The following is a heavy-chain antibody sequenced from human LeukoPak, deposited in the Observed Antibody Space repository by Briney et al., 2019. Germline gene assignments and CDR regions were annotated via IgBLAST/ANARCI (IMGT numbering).Heavy chain of an antibody. D-gene: IGHD1-1*01. J-gene: IGHJ5*02. V-gene: IGHV1-2*02. CDR3: ARVRRSEGWFDP. CDR1: GYTFTGYY. CDR2: INPNSGGT. Sequence: ASVKVSCKASGYTFTGYYMHWVRQAPGQGLERMGWINPNSGGTNYAQKFQGRVTMTRDTSISTAYMELSRLRSDDTAVYYCARVRRSEGWFDPWGQGTLVTVSS.